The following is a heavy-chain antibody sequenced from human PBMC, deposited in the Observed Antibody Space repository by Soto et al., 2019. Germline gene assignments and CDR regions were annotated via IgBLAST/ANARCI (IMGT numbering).Heavy chain of an antibody. J-gene: IGHJ6*02. CDR3: ARTFYDFWSGYRPPPTDYGMDV. CDR2: IDWDDDK. V-gene: IGHV2-70*01. CDR1: GFSLGTSGMC. D-gene: IGHD3-3*01. Sequence: SGPTLVNPTQTLTLTCTFSGFSLGTSGMCVSWIRQPPGKALEWLALIDWDDDKYYSTSLKTRLTISKDTSKNQVVLTMTNMDPVDTATYYCARTFYDFWSGYRPPPTDYGMDVWGQGTMVTVSS.